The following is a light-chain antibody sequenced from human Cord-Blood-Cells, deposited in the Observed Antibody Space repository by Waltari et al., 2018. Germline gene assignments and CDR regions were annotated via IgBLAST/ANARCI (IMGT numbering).Light chain of an antibody. CDR1: QSISSY. V-gene: IGKV1-39*01. Sequence: DIRLTQSPSSLSASVGDRVPITCRASQSISSYLNWYQQKPGKAPKLLIYAASSLQSGVPSRFSGSGSGTDFTRTISSLQPEDFATYYCQQSYSTPPTFGQGTKVEIK. CDR3: QQSYSTPPT. CDR2: AAS. J-gene: IGKJ1*01.